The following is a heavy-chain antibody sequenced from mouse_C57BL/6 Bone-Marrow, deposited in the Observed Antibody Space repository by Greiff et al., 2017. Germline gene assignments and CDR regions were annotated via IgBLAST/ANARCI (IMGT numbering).Heavy chain of an antibody. V-gene: IGHV5-17*01. CDR1: GFTFSDYG. Sequence: EVKLVESGGGLVKPGGSLKLSCAASGFTFSDYGMHWVRQAPEKGLEWVAYISSGSRTIYYADTVKGRFTISRANATNTPSLQMNGLSAEDKAMYGGAIYGSGYEDWFAYWGQGTLVTVSA. CDR2: ISSGSRTI. D-gene: IGHD1-1*01. CDR3: AIYGSGYEDWFAY. J-gene: IGHJ3*01.